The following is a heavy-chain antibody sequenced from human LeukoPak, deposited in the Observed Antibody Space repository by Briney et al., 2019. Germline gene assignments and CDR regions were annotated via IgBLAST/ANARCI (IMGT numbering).Heavy chain of an antibody. Sequence: SQTLSLTCTVSGGSISSGSYYWSWIRQPAGKGLEWIGRIYTSGSTNYNPSLKSRVTISVDTSENQFSLKLSSVTAADTAVYYCARGGVAASHYYFDYWGQGTLVTVSS. D-gene: IGHD2-15*01. J-gene: IGHJ4*02. CDR3: ARGGVAASHYYFDY. V-gene: IGHV4-61*02. CDR1: GGSISSGSYY. CDR2: IYTSGST.